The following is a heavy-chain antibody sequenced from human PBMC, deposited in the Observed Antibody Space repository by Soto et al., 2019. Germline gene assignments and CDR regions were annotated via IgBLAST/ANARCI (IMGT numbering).Heavy chain of an antibody. CDR1: GGTFSSYA. V-gene: IGHV1-69*06. CDR3: ARLDSDYDYYYAMDV. D-gene: IGHD5-18*01. Sequence: ASVKVSCKASGGTFSSYAISWVRQAPGQGLEWMGGIIPIFGTANYAQKFQGRVTITADKSTSTAYMELSSLRSEDTAVYYCARLDSDYDYYYAMDVWGQGTTVTVSS. CDR2: IIPIFGTA. J-gene: IGHJ6*02.